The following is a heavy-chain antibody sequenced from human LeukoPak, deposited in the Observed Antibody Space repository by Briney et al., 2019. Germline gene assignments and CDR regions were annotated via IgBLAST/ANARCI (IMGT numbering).Heavy chain of an antibody. CDR2: IKQDGSEK. V-gene: IGHV3-7*01. CDR3: ARAVRGHCSSTSCYRRNYYMDV. Sequence: GGSLRLSCAASGFTFSSYWMSWVRQAPGEGLEWVANIKQDGSEKYYVDSVKGRFTISRDNAKNSLYLQMNSLRAEDTAVYYCARAVRGHCSSTSCYRRNYYMDVWGKGTTVTVSS. D-gene: IGHD2-2*02. CDR1: GFTFSSYW. J-gene: IGHJ6*03.